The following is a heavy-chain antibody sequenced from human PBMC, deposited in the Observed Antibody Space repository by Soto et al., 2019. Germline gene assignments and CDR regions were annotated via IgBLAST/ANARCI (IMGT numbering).Heavy chain of an antibody. CDR2: MNPNSGNT. J-gene: IGHJ4*02. V-gene: IGHV1-8*01. D-gene: IGHD3-16*01. Sequence: ASVKVSCKASGYTFTRYDINWVRQATGQGLEWMGWMNPNSGNTGYAQKFQGRVTMTRNTSISTAYMELSSLRSEDTAVYYCARGGLWQILYYFDYWGQGTLVTVSS. CDR3: ARGGLWQILYYFDY. CDR1: GYTFTRYD.